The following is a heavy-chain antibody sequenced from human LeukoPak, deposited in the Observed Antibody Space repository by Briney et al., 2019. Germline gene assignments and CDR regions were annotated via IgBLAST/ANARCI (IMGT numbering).Heavy chain of an antibody. CDR1: GFTFTSYA. V-gene: IGHV3-23*01. CDR3: AKSSQRKTPSLASFFDS. J-gene: IGHJ4*02. D-gene: IGHD6-6*01. CDR2: ITGSGEGT. Sequence: PGGSLRLSCEASGFTFTSYALSWVRQAPGKGLEWVSGITGSGEGTNYADSVKGRFTISRDNSRDTLFLQMTTLRAEDTAVYYCAKSSQRKTPSLASFFDSWGQGTLVTVSS.